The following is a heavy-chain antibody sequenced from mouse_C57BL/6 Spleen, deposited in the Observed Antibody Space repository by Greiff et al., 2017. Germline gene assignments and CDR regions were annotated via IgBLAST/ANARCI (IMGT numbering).Heavy chain of an antibody. CDR2: IHPSDSDT. V-gene: IGHV1-74*01. CDR1: GYTFTSYW. J-gene: IGHJ3*01. D-gene: IGHD2-4*01. CDR3: AVYDSRHLIAY. Sequence: QVQLQQPGAELVKPGASVKVSCKASGYTFTSYWMHWVKQRPGQGLEWIGRIHPSDSDTNYNQKFKGKATLTVDKSSSTAYMQLRSLTSEDSAVYYCAVYDSRHLIAYWGQGTLVTVSA.